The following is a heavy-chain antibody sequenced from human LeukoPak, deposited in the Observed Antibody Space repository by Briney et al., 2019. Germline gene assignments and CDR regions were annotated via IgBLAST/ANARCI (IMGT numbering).Heavy chain of an antibody. CDR3: ARDRGSAVGATTSDY. CDR1: GFSSSSYS. J-gene: IGHJ4*02. CDR2: ISSSSGYI. V-gene: IGHV3-21*01. Sequence: GGSLRLSCAASGFSSSSYSMNWVRQAPGKGLEWVSCISSSSGYIYYADSVKGRFTISRDNANLSLYLQMNSLRAEDTAVYYCARDRGSAVGATTSDYWGQGTLVTVSS. D-gene: IGHD1-26*01.